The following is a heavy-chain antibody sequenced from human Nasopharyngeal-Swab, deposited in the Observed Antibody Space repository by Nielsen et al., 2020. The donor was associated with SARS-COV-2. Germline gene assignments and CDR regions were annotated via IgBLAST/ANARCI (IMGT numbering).Heavy chain of an antibody. D-gene: IGHD4-23*01. CDR1: GYTLTELS. Sequence: ASVKVSCKVSGYTLTELSMHWVRQAPGKGLEWVGGFDPEDGETIYAQKFQGRVTMTEDTSTDTAYMELSSLRSEDTAVYYCATGHGGNSGEHDYWGQGTLVTVSS. CDR2: FDPEDGET. CDR3: ATGHGGNSGEHDY. V-gene: IGHV1-24*01. J-gene: IGHJ4*02.